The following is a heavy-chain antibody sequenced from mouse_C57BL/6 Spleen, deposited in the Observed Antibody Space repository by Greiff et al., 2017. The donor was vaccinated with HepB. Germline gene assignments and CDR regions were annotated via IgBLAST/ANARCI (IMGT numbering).Heavy chain of an antibody. Sequence: VQLQQSGAELVRPGTSVKVSCKASGYAFTNYLIEWVKQRPGQGLEWIGVINPGSGGTNYNEKFKGNATLTADKSSSTAYMQLSSLKSEDSAVYFCARRYGYYYAMDYWGQGTSVTVSS. CDR2: INPGSGGT. CDR1: GYAFTNYL. D-gene: IGHD2-2*01. CDR3: ARRYGYYYAMDY. V-gene: IGHV1-54*01. J-gene: IGHJ4*01.